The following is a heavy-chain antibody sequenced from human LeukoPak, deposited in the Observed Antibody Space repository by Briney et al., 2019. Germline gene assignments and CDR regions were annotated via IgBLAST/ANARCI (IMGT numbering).Heavy chain of an antibody. Sequence: PSETLSLTCTVSGGSISSYFWGWIRQPAGKGLEWIGRIYSSGYTNYNPSLKNRVSMSVDTSKNQFSLKLTSLTAADTAVYYCARGEHSADYWGPGALVTVSS. CDR1: GGSISSYF. D-gene: IGHD1/OR15-1a*01. V-gene: IGHV4-4*07. CDR2: IYSSGYT. J-gene: IGHJ4*02. CDR3: ARGEHSADY.